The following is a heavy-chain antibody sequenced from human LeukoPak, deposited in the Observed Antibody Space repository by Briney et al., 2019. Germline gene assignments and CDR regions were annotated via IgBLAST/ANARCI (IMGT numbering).Heavy chain of an antibody. D-gene: IGHD3-9*01. CDR1: GFTFSSYW. V-gene: IGHV3-7*01. J-gene: IGHJ5*02. CDR3: ARTDYDILTSNWFDP. CDR2: IKQDGSEK. Sequence: GGSLRLSCAASGFTFSSYWMSWVRQAPGKGLEWVANIKQDGSEKYYVDSVKGRFTISRDNAKNSLYLQMNSLRAEDTAVYYCARTDYDILTSNWFDPWGQGTLVTVSS.